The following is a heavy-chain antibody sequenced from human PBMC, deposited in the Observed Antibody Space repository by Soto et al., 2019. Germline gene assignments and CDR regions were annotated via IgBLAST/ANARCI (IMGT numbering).Heavy chain of an antibody. CDR2: IYYSGST. V-gene: IGHV4-59*01. CDR1: GASIIRYY. Sequence: PSETLSLTCTVSGASIIRYYWSWIRQPPGKGLEWIGYIYYSGSTNYNPSLKSRVTISVDTSKNQFSLKLSSVTAADTAVYYCARAERGIAVAGNWFDPWGQGTLVTVSS. CDR3: ARAERGIAVAGNWFDP. J-gene: IGHJ5*02. D-gene: IGHD6-19*01.